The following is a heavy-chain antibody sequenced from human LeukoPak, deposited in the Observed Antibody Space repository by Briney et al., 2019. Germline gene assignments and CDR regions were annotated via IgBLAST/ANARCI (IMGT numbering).Heavy chain of an antibody. CDR2: ISGSGSGGST. J-gene: IGHJ4*02. Sequence: GGSLRLSCAASGFIFSSYGMTWVRQAPGKGLEWVSAISGSGSGGSTYYADSVKGRFTISRDNSKNTLYLQMNSLRVEDTAVYYCAKATSVTTLFDYWGQGTLVTVSS. CDR1: GFIFSSYG. D-gene: IGHD4-17*01. CDR3: AKATSVTTLFDY. V-gene: IGHV3-23*01.